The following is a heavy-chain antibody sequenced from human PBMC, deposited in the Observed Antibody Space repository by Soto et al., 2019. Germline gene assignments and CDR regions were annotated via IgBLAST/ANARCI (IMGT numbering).Heavy chain of an antibody. D-gene: IGHD3-9*01. Sequence: ASVKVTCKASGYTFTGNYRHWVRQAPGQGLEWMGWINPNSGGTNYAQKFQGWVTMTRDTSISTAYMELSRLRSDDTAVYYCAREAVLRYFDSQYYYYMDVWGKGTTVTVSS. CDR1: GYTFTGNY. J-gene: IGHJ6*03. CDR3: AREAVLRYFDSQYYYYMDV. CDR2: INPNSGGT. V-gene: IGHV1-2*04.